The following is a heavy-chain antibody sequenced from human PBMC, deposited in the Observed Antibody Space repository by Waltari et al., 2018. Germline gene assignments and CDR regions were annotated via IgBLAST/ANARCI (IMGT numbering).Heavy chain of an antibody. V-gene: IGHV3-53*01. J-gene: IGHJ6*02. CDR3: ARGWIGTTSLGHDGMDV. CDR1: GFTVSTNY. D-gene: IGHD4-17*01. Sequence: EVQLVESGGGLIQPGGSLRLSCAVSGFTVSTNYMSWVRQAPGKGLEWFSVIYTGGDTYYADSVKGRFSISRDNSKNTLYLQMNSLRVEDTAIYYCARGWIGTTSLGHDGMDVWGQGTTVTVSS. CDR2: IYTGGDT.